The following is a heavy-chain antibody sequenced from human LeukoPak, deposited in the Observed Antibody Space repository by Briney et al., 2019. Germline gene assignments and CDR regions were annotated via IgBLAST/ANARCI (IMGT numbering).Heavy chain of an antibody. V-gene: IGHV1-46*01. J-gene: IGHJ6*02. CDR2: IDPSTDRT. D-gene: IGHD2-2*01. CDR3: ARSRRMDV. Sequence: ASGKVSCKASGYTVTNNYIYWGRQAPGQRLEWMGMIDPSTDRTSYAQRFQGKVTMTRDTSTSTVYMELSSLRSEDTALYFCARSRRMDVWGQGTTVTVSS. CDR1: GYTVTNNY.